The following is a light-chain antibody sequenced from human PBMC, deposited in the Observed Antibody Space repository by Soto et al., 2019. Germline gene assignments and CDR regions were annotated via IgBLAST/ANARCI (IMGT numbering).Light chain of an antibody. V-gene: IGKV1-9*01. Sequence: DIQLTQSPSSVSASVGDRVTITCRASQGIGSWLAWYQQQPGKAPKLLIYAASTLQSGVPSRFSGSGSGTEFTLTISSLQPEDFATYYCQQLNSYPRITFGQGTRLEIK. CDR1: QGIGSW. CDR3: QQLNSYPRIT. CDR2: AAS. J-gene: IGKJ5*01.